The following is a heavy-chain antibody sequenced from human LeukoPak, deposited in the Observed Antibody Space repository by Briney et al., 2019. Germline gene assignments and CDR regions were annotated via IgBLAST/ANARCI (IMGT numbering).Heavy chain of an antibody. CDR3: AKDSTYWAFDY. Sequence: PGGSLRLSCAASGFTVSSNYMSWVRQAPGKGLEWVSVIYSGGSTYYADSVKGRFTISRDNSKNTLYLQMNSLRAEDTAVYYCAKDSTYWAFDYWGQGTLVTVSS. CDR1: GFTVSSNY. CDR2: IYSGGST. V-gene: IGHV3-53*01. J-gene: IGHJ4*02. D-gene: IGHD2/OR15-2a*01.